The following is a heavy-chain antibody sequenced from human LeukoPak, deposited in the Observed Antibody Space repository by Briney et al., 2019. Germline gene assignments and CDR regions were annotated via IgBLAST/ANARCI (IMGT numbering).Heavy chain of an antibody. CDR3: AKDTKDYYGSGSYFDY. CDR2: ISYDGSNK. Sequence: GGSLRLSCAASGFTFSSYGMHWVRQAPGKGLEWVAVISYDGSNKYYADSVKGRFTISRDNAKNSLYLQMNSLRAEDTALYYCAKDTKDYYGSGSYFDYWGQGTLVTVSS. J-gene: IGHJ4*02. CDR1: GFTFSSYG. D-gene: IGHD3-10*01. V-gene: IGHV3-30*18.